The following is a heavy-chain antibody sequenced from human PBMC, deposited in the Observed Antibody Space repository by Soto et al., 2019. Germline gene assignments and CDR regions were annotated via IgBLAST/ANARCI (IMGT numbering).Heavy chain of an antibody. D-gene: IGHD3-16*02. J-gene: IGHJ5*02. CDR1: GGYISSGGYY. V-gene: IGHV4-31*03. Sequence: PSETLSLTCTVSGGYISSGGYYWSWIRQHPGKGLEWIGYIYYSGSTYYNPSLKSRVTISVDTSKNQFSLKLGSVTAADTAVYYCARAEEDYVWGSYRRNNWFDPWGQGTLVTVSS. CDR2: IYYSGST. CDR3: ARAEEDYVWGSYRRNNWFDP.